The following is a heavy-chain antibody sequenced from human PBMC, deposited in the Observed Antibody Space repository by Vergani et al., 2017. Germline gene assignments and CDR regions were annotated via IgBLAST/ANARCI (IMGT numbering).Heavy chain of an antibody. CDR3: TREGSLSGSYYKPRYEYYGMDG. Sequence: QVQLVQSGDGVKKPGASVKVSCKASGYTFTSYGISWVRQAPGQGLEWMGWISVYKGDTNYAQKVQGRVTLTTDTSTNTAYMELRSLRSDDTAVYYCTREGSLSGSYYKPRYEYYGMDGWGQGTTVTVSS. J-gene: IGHJ6*02. D-gene: IGHD3-10*01. CDR1: GYTFTSYG. V-gene: IGHV1-18*01. CDR2: ISVYKGDT.